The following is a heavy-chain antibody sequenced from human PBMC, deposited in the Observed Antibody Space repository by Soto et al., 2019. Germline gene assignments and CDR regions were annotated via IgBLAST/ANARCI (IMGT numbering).Heavy chain of an antibody. V-gene: IGHV3-23*01. D-gene: IGHD2-2*01. CDR1: GFTFSSYA. J-gene: IGHJ5*02. Sequence: EVQLLESGGGLVQPGGSLRLSCAASGFTFSSYAMSWVRQAPGKGLEWVSAISGSGGSTYYADSVKGRFTISRDNSKNTVSLQMNSLRAEDTAVYYCAKGGDCSSTSCNPYNWFDPWGQGTLVTVSS. CDR2: ISGSGGST. CDR3: AKGGDCSSTSCNPYNWFDP.